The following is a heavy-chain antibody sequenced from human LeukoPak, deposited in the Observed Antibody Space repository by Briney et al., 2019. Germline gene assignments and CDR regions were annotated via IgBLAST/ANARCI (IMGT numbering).Heavy chain of an antibody. Sequence: PGGSLRLSCAASKFTFSHYGMHWVRQAPGKGLEWVAVICNDGSSQYYADSVKGRFTVSRDNSQKTLYLQMNSLRPEDTAVYYCAKDAERGFDYSNSLEKWGQGTLVTVSS. CDR2: ICNDGSSQ. CDR3: AKDAERGFDYSNSLEK. D-gene: IGHD4-11*01. J-gene: IGHJ4*02. CDR1: KFTFSHYG. V-gene: IGHV3-33*06.